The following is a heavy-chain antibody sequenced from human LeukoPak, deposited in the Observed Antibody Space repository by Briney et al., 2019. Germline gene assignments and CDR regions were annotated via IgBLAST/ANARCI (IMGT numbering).Heavy chain of an antibody. D-gene: IGHD6-19*01. V-gene: IGHV3-23*01. CDR3: AKDMGYSSGIDY. Sequence: PGGSLRLSCAASGFTFSSYAMSWVRQAPGKGLEWVSAISGSGGSTYYADSVKGRFTISRDNSKNTLILQMNSLRAEDTAVYYCAKDMGYSSGIDYWGQGTLVTVSS. J-gene: IGHJ4*02. CDR2: ISGSGGST. CDR1: GFTFSSYA.